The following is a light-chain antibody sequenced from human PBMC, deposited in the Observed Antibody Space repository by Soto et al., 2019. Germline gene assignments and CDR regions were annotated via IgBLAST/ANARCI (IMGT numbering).Light chain of an antibody. Sequence: EIVLTQSPGPLPLSPGERATLSCRASQSVSSNFLAWYQQKPGQAPRLLIYGASNRATGIPDRFSGSGSGTDFTLTITRLEPEDVAVYYCQHYDSSPRTFGQGTKVEIK. CDR2: GAS. V-gene: IGKV3-20*01. CDR1: QSVSSNF. CDR3: QHYDSSPRT. J-gene: IGKJ1*01.